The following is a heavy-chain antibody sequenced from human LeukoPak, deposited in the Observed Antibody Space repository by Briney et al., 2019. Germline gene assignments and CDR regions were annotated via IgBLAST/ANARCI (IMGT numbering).Heavy chain of an antibody. J-gene: IGHJ6*03. Sequence: SETLSLTCTVSGGSISSGSYYWSWIRQPAGKGLEWIGRIYTSGSTNYNPSLKSRVTISVDTSKNQFSLKLSSVTAADTAVYYCARDFLGYSGSSSGGYYYYYMDVWGKGTTVTVSS. V-gene: IGHV4-61*02. CDR1: GGSISSGSYY. D-gene: IGHD6-6*01. CDR2: IYTSGST. CDR3: ARDFLGYSGSSSGGYYYYYMDV.